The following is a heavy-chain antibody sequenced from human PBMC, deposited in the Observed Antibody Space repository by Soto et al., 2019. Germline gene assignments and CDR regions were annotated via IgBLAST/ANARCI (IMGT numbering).Heavy chain of an antibody. D-gene: IGHD5-18*01. CDR1: GFTFSTYA. Sequence: QVQLVESGGGVVQPGRSLRLSCAASGFTFSTYAIHWVRQAPGKGLECVAVISYDGSNKYYADSVKGRFTISRDNSKNTLYLQMNSLRAEDTAVYYCARSEDTAMTYYYFDYWGQGTLVTVSS. CDR2: ISYDGSNK. CDR3: ARSEDTAMTYYYFDY. V-gene: IGHV3-30-3*01. J-gene: IGHJ4*01.